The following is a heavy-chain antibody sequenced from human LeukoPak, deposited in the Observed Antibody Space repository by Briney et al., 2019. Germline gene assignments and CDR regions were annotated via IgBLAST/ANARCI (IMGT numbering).Heavy chain of an antibody. CDR1: GFTFSSYA. CDR2: ISYDGSNK. Sequence: GGSLRLSCAAPGFTFSSYAMHWVRQAPGKGLEWVAVISYDGSNKYYADSVKGRFTISRDNPKNTLYLQMNSLRAEDTAVYYCARPPLRTLGGRFDYWGQGTLVTVSS. V-gene: IGHV3-30-3*01. J-gene: IGHJ4*02. D-gene: IGHD3-16*01. CDR3: ARPPLRTLGGRFDY.